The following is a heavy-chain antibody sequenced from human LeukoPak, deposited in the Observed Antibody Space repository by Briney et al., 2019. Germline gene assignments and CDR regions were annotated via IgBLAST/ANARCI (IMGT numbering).Heavy chain of an antibody. CDR1: GGSISSGSYY. V-gene: IGHV4-61*02. D-gene: IGHD4-17*01. CDR3: ARDPAYGDYGIAFDI. J-gene: IGHJ3*02. CDR2: NYTRGST. Sequence: PSQTLSLTCTVSGGSISSGSYYWSWIRQPAGKGLEWIGRNYTRGSTNDTPALKRRVTITVDTSKNQFSLKLSSVTAADTAVYYCARDPAYGDYGIAFDIWGQGTMVTVSS.